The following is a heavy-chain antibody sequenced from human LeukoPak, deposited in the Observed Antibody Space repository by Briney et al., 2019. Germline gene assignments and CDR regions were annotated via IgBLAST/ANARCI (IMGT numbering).Heavy chain of an antibody. CDR3: ARQEWLGGAYYFDY. CDR1: GFTFSGST. J-gene: IGHJ4*02. CDR2: ISTSSSYI. Sequence: PGGSLRLSCAASGFTFSGSTMNWVRQAPGKGLEWVSFISTSSSYIYYADSVRGRFTISRDNAKNSLYLQMNSLRAEDRAVYYCARQEWLGGAYYFDYWGQGTLVTVSS. D-gene: IGHD5-12*01. V-gene: IGHV3-21*01.